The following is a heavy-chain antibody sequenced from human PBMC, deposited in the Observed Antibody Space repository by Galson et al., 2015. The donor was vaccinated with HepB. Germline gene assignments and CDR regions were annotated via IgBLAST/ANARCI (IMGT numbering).Heavy chain of an antibody. Sequence: SLRLSCAASGFTFSSYAMSWVRQAPGKGLEWVSAISGSGGSTYYADSVKGRFTISRDNSKNTLYLQMNSLRAEDTAVYYCAKDIAPFDYYDSSGYYQLFDYWGQGTLVTVSS. CDR2: ISGSGGST. V-gene: IGHV3-23*01. CDR1: GFTFSSYA. CDR3: AKDIAPFDYYDSSGYYQLFDY. D-gene: IGHD3-22*01. J-gene: IGHJ4*02.